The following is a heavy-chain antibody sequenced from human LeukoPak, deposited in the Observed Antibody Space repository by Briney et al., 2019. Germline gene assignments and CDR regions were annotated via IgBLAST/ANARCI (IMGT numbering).Heavy chain of an antibody. CDR2: IYYSGST. CDR3: ARGYAEDYFDY. Sequence: SETLSLTCAVYGVSFSGYYWSWIRQPPGKGLEWIGSIYYSGSTYYNPSLKSRVTISVDTSKNQFSLKLSSVTAADTAVYYCARGYAEDYFDYWGQGTLVTVSS. J-gene: IGHJ4*02. V-gene: IGHV4-34*01. CDR1: GVSFSGYY.